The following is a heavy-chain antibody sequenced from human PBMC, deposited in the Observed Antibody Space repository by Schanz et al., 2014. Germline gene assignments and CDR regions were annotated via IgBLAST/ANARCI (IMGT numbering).Heavy chain of an antibody. J-gene: IGHJ4*02. CDR3: ARGPAYQDY. CDR1: GGSIGGYY. D-gene: IGHD2-2*01. Sequence: QVQLQESGPGLVKPSETLSLTCTVAGGSIGGYYWSWIRQPPGKGLEWIGNIYHSGSTNYNPSLKSRVTISVDTSKNQFSLKLNSVTAADTAVYYCARGPAYQDYWGQGTLVTVSS. V-gene: IGHV4-59*01. CDR2: IYHSGST.